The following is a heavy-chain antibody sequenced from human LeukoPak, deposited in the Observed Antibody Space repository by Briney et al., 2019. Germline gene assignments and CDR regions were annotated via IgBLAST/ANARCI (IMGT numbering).Heavy chain of an antibody. Sequence: SETLSLICTVSGDSINDYYWSWIRQPPGKGLEWIGYIYYSGSTNYNPSLKSRVTISVDTSKNQFSLKLSSVTAADTAVYYCARSPSSLDYWGQGTLVTVSS. CDR3: ARSPSSLDY. CDR1: GDSINDYY. J-gene: IGHJ4*02. D-gene: IGHD2-2*01. CDR2: IYYSGST. V-gene: IGHV4-59*01.